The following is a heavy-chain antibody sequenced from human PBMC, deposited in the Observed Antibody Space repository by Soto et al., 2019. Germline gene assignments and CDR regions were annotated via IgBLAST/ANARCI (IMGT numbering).Heavy chain of an antibody. CDR1: GGTFSSYA. J-gene: IGHJ6*02. D-gene: IGHD1-7*01. Sequence: QVQLVQSGAEVRKPGSSVKVSCKASGGTFSSYAINWVRQAPGQGLEWMGVIIPMFETANYAQKFQGRVKINADKSTRTAYMELSSLRSEDTAVYFCPRAVVELRAIYYYYGMDVWGQGTTVTVSS. V-gene: IGHV1-69*06. CDR3: PRAVVELRAIYYYYGMDV. CDR2: IIPMFETA.